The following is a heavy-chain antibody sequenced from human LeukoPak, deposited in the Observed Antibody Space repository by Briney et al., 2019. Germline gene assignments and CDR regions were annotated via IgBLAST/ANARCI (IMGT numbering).Heavy chain of an antibody. CDR1: GFTFSSYW. D-gene: IGHD5-18*01. Sequence: GGSLRLSCAASGFTFSSYWMSWVRQAPGKGLEWVANIKQDGGEKYYVDSVKGRFTISRDNAKNSLYLQMNSLRAEDTAVYYCASSGYSYGPAAYYFDYWGQGTLVTVSS. V-gene: IGHV3-7*01. CDR2: IKQDGGEK. J-gene: IGHJ4*02. CDR3: ASSGYSYGPAAYYFDY.